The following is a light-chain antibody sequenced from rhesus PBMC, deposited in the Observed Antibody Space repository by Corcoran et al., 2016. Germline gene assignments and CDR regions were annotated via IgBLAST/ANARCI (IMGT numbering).Light chain of an antibody. V-gene: IGKV2-91*01. CDR3: MQVIQLPYS. CDR2: LVS. J-gene: IGKJ2*01. Sequence: DIVMTQTPLSLSVTPGEPASISCRSSQRLLHSNGTTYLSWYLQKPGQSPQLLIDLVSKRASGVPDRVRGRWSCTEFTLKSSRVEAEDVGVYYCMQVIQLPYSFGQGTKVEIK. CDR1: QRLLHSNGTTY.